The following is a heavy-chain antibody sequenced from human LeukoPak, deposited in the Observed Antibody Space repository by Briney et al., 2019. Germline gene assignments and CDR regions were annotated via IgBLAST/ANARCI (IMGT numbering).Heavy chain of an antibody. D-gene: IGHD1-26*01. CDR1: GFTFSSYA. J-gene: IGHJ6*02. Sequence: PGGSLRLSCAASGFTFSSYAMSWVRQAPGKGLEWVSAISGSGGSTYYADSVKGRFTISRDNSKNTLYLQMNSLRAEDTAVYYCAKAGLTQRSGSPRYYYYGMDVWGQGTTVTVSS. V-gene: IGHV3-23*01. CDR2: ISGSGGST. CDR3: AKAGLTQRSGSPRYYYYGMDV.